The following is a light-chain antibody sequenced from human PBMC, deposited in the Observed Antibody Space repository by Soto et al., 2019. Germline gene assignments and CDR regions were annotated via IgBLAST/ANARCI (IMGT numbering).Light chain of an antibody. J-gene: IGKJ4*01. Sequence: EIVLTQSPATLSLSPGERATLSCRASQSVSSYLAWYQQKPGQAPRLLIYDASNRATGIPARFSGSGSGTDLTISIFKSEAEAFSVCYRLDRRHWWPTFGRGTKVEIK. CDR2: DAS. CDR3: LDRRHWWPT. V-gene: IGKV3-11*01. CDR1: QSVSSY.